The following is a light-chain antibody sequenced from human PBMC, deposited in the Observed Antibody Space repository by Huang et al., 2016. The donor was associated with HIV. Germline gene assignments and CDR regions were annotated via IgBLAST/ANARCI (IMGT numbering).Light chain of an antibody. CDR2: SAS. J-gene: IGKJ4*01. Sequence: DLQMTQSPSSLSASVGDRVSITCRASQSLNNSFNWYKQKPGKAPTLLIQSASTLKNGVPPRFSGSVSGTDFTLTITNLQPEDSATYYCQQTFSVPLTFGGGTKVEIK. CDR3: QQTFSVPLT. CDR1: QSLNNS. V-gene: IGKV1-39*01.